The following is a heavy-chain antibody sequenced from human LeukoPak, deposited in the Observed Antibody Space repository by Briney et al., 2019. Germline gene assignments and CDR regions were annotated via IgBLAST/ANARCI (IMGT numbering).Heavy chain of an antibody. D-gene: IGHD3-10*01. J-gene: IGHJ3*02. V-gene: IGHV4-30-4*01. CDR2: IYYSGST. CDR1: GGSISSGDYY. Sequence: SETLSLTCTVSGGSISSGDYYWGWIRQPPGKGLEWIGYIYYSGSTYYNPSLKSRVTISVDTSKNQFSLKLSSVTAADTAVYYCARDDQFGDAFDIWGQGTMVTVSS. CDR3: ARDDQFGDAFDI.